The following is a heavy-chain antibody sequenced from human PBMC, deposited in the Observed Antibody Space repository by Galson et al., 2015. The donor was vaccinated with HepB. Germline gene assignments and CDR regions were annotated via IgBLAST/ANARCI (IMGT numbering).Heavy chain of an antibody. D-gene: IGHD3-10*01. V-gene: IGHV3-49*03. CDR2: IRSNAYGGTT. Sequence: SLRLSCAASGFTFGDSAMRWFRQAPGKGLEWVAFIRSNAYGGTTEYAASVKGRFTVSRDESKSIAYLQMNSLKTEDTAVYYCSTTRMYGSGNYYPLNIPSDLWGQGTLVTVSS. CDR1: GFTFGDSA. J-gene: IGHJ5*02. CDR3: STTRMYGSGNYYPLNIPSDL.